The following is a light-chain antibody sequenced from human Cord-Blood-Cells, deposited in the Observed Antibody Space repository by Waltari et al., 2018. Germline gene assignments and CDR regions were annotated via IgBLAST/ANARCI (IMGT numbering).Light chain of an antibody. CDR3: CSYAGSSTYV. J-gene: IGLJ1*01. V-gene: IGLV2-23*01. CDR1: SSDVGGYNL. CDR2: EGS. Sequence: QSALTQPASESGSPGKSMTIPCTGTSSDVGGYNLFSWYQQHPGKAPKLLIYEGSKRPSGVSNRFSGSKSGNTASLTISGLQAEDEADYYCCSYAGSSTYVFGTGTKVTVL.